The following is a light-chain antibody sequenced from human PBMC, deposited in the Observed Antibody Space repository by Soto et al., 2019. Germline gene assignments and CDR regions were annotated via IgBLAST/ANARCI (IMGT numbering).Light chain of an antibody. CDR1: QSVSSTW. Sequence: EIVLTQSPGTLSLSPEERATLSCRASQSVSSTWLTWYQQKPGQAPRRLIYGASIRATGIPDRFSGSGSGTDFTLTISRLEPEDFAVYYCQYYGSSPRVTFGGGTKVEIK. J-gene: IGKJ4*01. V-gene: IGKV3-20*01. CDR3: QYYGSSPRVT. CDR2: GAS.